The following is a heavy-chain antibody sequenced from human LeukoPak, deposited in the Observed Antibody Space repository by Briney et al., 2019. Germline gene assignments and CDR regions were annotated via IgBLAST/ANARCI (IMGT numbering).Heavy chain of an antibody. CDR2: ITSSGSPI. J-gene: IGHJ4*02. Sequence: GGSLRLSCAASGFTFSSYEMNWVRQAPGEGLEWVSYITSSGSPIYHAASVMGRFTISRDNAENSLFLQMNSLRAEDTAVYYCARGNSDSGRYYGDWGQGTLVTVSS. V-gene: IGHV3-48*03. CDR1: GFTFSSYE. D-gene: IGHD1-26*01. CDR3: ARGNSDSGRYYGD.